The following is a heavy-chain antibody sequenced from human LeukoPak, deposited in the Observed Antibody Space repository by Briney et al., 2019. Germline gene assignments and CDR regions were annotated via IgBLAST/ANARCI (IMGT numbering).Heavy chain of an antibody. Sequence: PSETLSLTCAVYGGSFSGYYWSWIRQPPGKGLEWIGEINHSGSTNYNPSLKSRVTISVDTSKNQFSLKLSSVTAADTAVYYCARLMTYYDYVWGSYRPTGHAFDIWGQGTMVTVSS. V-gene: IGHV4-34*01. CDR1: GGSFSGYY. J-gene: IGHJ3*02. CDR2: INHSGST. D-gene: IGHD3-16*01. CDR3: ARLMTYYDYVWGSYRPTGHAFDI.